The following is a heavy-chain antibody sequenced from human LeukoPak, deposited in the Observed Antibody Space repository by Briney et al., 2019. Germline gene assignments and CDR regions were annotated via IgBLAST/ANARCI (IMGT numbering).Heavy chain of an antibody. CDR1: GYTSTGYY. Sequence: ASVKVSCKASGYTSTGYYMHWVRHAPGQGLEWMGWINPNSGGTNYAQKFQGRVTMTRDTSISTAYMELSRLRSDDTAVYYCARDTDLWFGSVDYWGQGTLVTVSS. D-gene: IGHD3-10*01. J-gene: IGHJ4*02. CDR3: ARDTDLWFGSVDY. CDR2: INPNSGGT. V-gene: IGHV1-2*02.